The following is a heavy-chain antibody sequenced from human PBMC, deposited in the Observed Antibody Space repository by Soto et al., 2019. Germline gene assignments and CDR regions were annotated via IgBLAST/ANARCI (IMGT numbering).Heavy chain of an antibody. Sequence: PGGSLRLSCAGSGFTFGDSYMSWIRQAPGKGLEWLSYISPGSRYPTYADSVKGRFTISRDNAKRSLYLQMMSLTAEDTAIYYCVRGGGGGLFDPWGQGTMVTVSS. V-gene: IGHV3-11*06. CDR2: ISPGSRYP. D-gene: IGHD2-15*01. J-gene: IGHJ5*02. CDR1: GFTFGDSY. CDR3: VRGGGGGLFDP.